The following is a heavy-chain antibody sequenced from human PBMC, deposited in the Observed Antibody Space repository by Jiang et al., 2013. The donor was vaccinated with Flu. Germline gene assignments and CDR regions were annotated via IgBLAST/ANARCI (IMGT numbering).Heavy chain of an antibody. J-gene: IGHJ4*02. Sequence: KPTQTLTLTCTFSGFSLSTSGVGVGWIRQPPGKALEWLALIYWDDDKRYSPSLKSRLTITKDTSKNQVVLTMTNMDPVDTATYYCAHRLGVSGGSYWEFDYWGQGSLVTVSS. CDR1: GFSLSTSGVG. CDR3: AHRLGVSGGSYWEFDY. V-gene: IGHV2-5*02. D-gene: IGHD1-26*01. CDR2: IYWDDDK.